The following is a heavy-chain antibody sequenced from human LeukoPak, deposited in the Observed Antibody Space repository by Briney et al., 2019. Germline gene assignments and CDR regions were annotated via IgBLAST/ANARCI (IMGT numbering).Heavy chain of an antibody. J-gene: IGHJ6*02. Sequence: PGRSLRLSCAASGFTFSSYAMSCVRQPPGKWLEWVSAISGSGGSTYYADSVKGRFTISRDNSKNTLYLQMNSLRAEDTAVYYCAKDVGVAAAEDYYYGMDVWGQGTTVTVSS. D-gene: IGHD6-13*01. CDR2: ISGSGGST. CDR3: AKDVGVAAAEDYYYGMDV. CDR1: GFTFSSYA. V-gene: IGHV3-23*01.